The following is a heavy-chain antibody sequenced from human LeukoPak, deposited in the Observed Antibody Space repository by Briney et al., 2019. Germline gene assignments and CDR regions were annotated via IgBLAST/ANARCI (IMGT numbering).Heavy chain of an antibody. CDR3: ARHEGLARPFDY. V-gene: IGHV4-59*08. CDR1: GSSISNYY. Sequence: SETLSLTCSVSGSSISNYYWSWIRQSPGKGLEWIGYIYSTGSTDYNPSLKSRVTISVETSKNQFSLRLSSVIAADTAVYFCARHEGLARPFDYWGQGTLVPVSS. J-gene: IGHJ4*02. CDR2: IYSTGST. D-gene: IGHD6-19*01.